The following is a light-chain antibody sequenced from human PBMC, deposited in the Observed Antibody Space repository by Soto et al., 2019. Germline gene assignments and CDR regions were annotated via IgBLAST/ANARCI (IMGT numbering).Light chain of an antibody. CDR1: SSDVGGYNY. Sequence: QSALTQPASVSGSSGQSITISCTGTSSDVGGYNYVSWYQQHPGKAPKLMIYEVSNRPSGVSNRFSGSKSGNTASLTISGRQAEDEADYYCSSYTSSSTSRVFGGGTKVTVL. CDR3: SSYTSSSTSRV. CDR2: EVS. V-gene: IGLV2-14*01. J-gene: IGLJ2*01.